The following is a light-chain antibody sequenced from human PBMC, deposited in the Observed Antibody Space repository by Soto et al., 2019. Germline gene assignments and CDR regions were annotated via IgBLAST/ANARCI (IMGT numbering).Light chain of an antibody. V-gene: IGKV1-16*01. CDR3: QQYNSYPLT. CDR2: AAS. J-gene: IGKJ4*01. Sequence: DIQMTQSPSSLSASVGARVTITCRASQGIRTYLNWFQQTPGKAPKLMIYAASILQSGVPSRFSGSGSGTEFTLTISSLQPDDVATYYCQQYNSYPLTFGGGTKVDIK. CDR1: QGIRTY.